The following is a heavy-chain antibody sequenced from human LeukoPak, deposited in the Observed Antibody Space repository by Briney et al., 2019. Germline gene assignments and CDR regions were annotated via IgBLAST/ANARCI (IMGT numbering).Heavy chain of an antibody. J-gene: IGHJ6*03. Sequence: SETLSLTCAVYGGSFSGYHWSWIRQPPGKGLEWIGEINHSGSTNYNPSLKSRVTISVDTSKNQFSLKLSSVTAADTAVYYCAIAARYYYYYYMDVWGKGTTVTVSS. V-gene: IGHV4-34*01. CDR2: INHSGST. CDR3: AIAARYYYYYYMDV. CDR1: GGSFSGYH. D-gene: IGHD6-6*01.